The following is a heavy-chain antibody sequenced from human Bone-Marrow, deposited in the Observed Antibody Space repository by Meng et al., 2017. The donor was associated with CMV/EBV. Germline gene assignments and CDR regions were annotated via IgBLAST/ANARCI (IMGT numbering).Heavy chain of an antibody. CDR2: IYYSGST. D-gene: IGHD6-19*01. V-gene: IGHV4-61*01. J-gene: IGHJ6*02. CDR1: GGSVSSGSYY. Sequence: SETLSLTCTVSGGSVSSGSYYWSWIRQPPGKGLEWIGYIYYSGSTNYNPSPKSRVTISVDTSKNQFSLKLSSVTAADTAVYYCARVSPPSGYSSGWYSNYYYYGMDVWGQGTTVTVSS. CDR3: ARVSPPSGYSSGWYSNYYYYGMDV.